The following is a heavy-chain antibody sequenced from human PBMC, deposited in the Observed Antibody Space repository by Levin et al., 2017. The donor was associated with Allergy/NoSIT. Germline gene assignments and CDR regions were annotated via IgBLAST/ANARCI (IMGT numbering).Heavy chain of an antibody. CDR3: ARVAGGIAVAGGARDYYDYGMDV. J-gene: IGHJ6*02. V-gene: IGHV4-59*01. CDR2: IYYSGST. CDR1: GGSISSYY. D-gene: IGHD6-19*01. Sequence: SQTLSLTCTVSGGSISSYYWSWIRQPPGKGLEWIGYIYYSGSTNYNPSLKSRVTISVDTSKNQFSLKLSSVTAADTAVYYCARVAGGIAVAGGARDYYDYGMDVWGQGTTVTVSS.